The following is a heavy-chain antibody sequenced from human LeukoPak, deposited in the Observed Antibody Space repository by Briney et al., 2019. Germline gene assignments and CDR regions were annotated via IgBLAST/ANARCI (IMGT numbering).Heavy chain of an antibody. Sequence: GGSLRHSCAASGFTVSNNYMTWVRQAPGKGLEWVSVIYSGGSRYYADSVKGRFTISRDNSKNTLYLQMNSLRVEDTAVYYCARGGTVVRGVIISSPIDYWGQGTLVTVSS. CDR3: ARGGTVVRGVIISSPIDY. J-gene: IGHJ4*02. CDR1: GFTVSNNY. V-gene: IGHV3-53*01. D-gene: IGHD3-10*01. CDR2: IYSGGSR.